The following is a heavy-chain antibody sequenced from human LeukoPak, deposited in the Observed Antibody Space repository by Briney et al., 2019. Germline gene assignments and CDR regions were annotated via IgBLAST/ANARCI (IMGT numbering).Heavy chain of an antibody. V-gene: IGHV3-9*03. D-gene: IGHD1-26*01. CDR3: AKDRATSGFDAFDI. Sequence: PGGSLRLSXAASGFTFDDYAMHWVRQAPGKGLEWVSGISWNSGSIGYADSVKGRFTISRDNAKNSLYLQMNSLRAEDMALYYCAKDRATSGFDAFDIWGRGTMVTVSS. CDR2: ISWNSGSI. CDR1: GFTFDDYA. J-gene: IGHJ3*02.